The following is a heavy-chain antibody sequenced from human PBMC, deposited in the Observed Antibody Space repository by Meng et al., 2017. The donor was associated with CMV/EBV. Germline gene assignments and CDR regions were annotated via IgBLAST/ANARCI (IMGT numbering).Heavy chain of an antibody. D-gene: IGHD5-18*01. V-gene: IGHV3-48*04. CDR3: ARSSYGNFDY. CDR2: ISSSSSTI. Sequence: GESLKISCAASGFTFSSYSMNWVRQAPGKGLEWVSYISSSSSTIYYADSVKGRFTISRDNAKNSLYLQMNSLRAEDTAVYYCARSSYGNFDYWGQGTLVTVSS. J-gene: IGHJ4*02. CDR1: GFTFSSYS.